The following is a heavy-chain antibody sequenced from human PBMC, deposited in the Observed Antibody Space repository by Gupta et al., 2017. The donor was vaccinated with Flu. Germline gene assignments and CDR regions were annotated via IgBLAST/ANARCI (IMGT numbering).Heavy chain of an antibody. CDR1: GGSMISGAPN. D-gene: IGHD3-22*01. V-gene: IGHV4-31*03. J-gene: IGHJ4*02. CDR2: IHYSGIT. CDR3: ARENSDYSGRFFRLDY. Sequence: QVQLQEAGPRLVNPSQNLSLTCTVSGGSMISGAPNWSWIRQHPGKGLEWIGYIHYSGITYSNPSLKSRVTISVDTSKNQHSRTLSSVTAADTAVYYCARENSDYSGRFFRLDYWGQGTLVTVST.